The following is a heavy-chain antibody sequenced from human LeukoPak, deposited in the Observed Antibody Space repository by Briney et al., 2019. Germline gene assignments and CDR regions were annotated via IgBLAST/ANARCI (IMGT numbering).Heavy chain of an antibody. J-gene: IGHJ3*02. CDR1: GGSIISTSYY. Sequence: SETLSLTCTVSGGSIISTSYYWGWIRQPPGKGLEWIGSIYYSGSTYYNPSLKSRVTISVDTSKNQFSLKLSSVTAADTAVYYCARVRYYDSSGSAFDIWGQGTMVTVSS. CDR2: IYYSGST. V-gene: IGHV4-39*07. CDR3: ARVRYYDSSGSAFDI. D-gene: IGHD3-22*01.